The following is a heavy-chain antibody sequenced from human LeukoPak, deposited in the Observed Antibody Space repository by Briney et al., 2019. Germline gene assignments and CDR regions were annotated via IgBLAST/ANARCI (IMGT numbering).Heavy chain of an antibody. D-gene: IGHD2-21*01. Sequence: ASVKVSCKASGYTFTGYYMHWVRQAPGLGLEWMGWINPNSGGTNYAQKFQGRVTMTRDTSISTAYMELSRLRSDDTAVYYCARGGLYCGGDCCRDAFDIWGQGTMVTVSS. CDR1: GYTFTGYY. J-gene: IGHJ3*02. CDR3: ARGGLYCGGDCCRDAFDI. CDR2: INPNSGGT. V-gene: IGHV1-2*02.